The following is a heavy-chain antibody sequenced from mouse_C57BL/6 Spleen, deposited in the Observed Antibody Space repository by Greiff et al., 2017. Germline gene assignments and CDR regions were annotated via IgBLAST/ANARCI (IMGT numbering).Heavy chain of an antibody. V-gene: IGHV1-83*01. CDR1: YTFTDYYM. Sequence: VQLKESGPELVKPGASVKMSCKASGYTFTDYYMHWVKQKPGKGLEWIGEIYPGSGNTYYNEKFKGKATLTADTSSSTAYMQLSSLTSEDSAVYFCARQRYYGSSVDYWGQGTTLTVSS. D-gene: IGHD1-1*01. CDR2: YPGSGNTY. J-gene: IGHJ2*01. CDR3: RQRYYGSSVDY.